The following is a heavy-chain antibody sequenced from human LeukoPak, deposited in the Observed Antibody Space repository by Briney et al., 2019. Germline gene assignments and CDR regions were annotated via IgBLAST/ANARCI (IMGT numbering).Heavy chain of an antibody. V-gene: IGHV3-7*01. Sequence: PGGSLRLSCAASGFTFSASWMTWVRQAPGKGPEWVANIKKDGSEKYYVDSVKGRFTISRDNAERSLFLQMNSLTAEDTAVFYCARAPGPYSSGWYQYYYGMDVWGQGTTVTVSS. J-gene: IGHJ6*02. CDR3: ARAPGPYSSGWYQYYYGMDV. CDR1: GFTFSASW. CDR2: IKKDGSEK. D-gene: IGHD6-19*01.